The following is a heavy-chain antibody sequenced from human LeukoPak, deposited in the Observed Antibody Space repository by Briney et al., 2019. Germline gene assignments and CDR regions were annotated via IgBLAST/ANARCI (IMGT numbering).Heavy chain of an antibody. CDR1: GYTFTSYA. CDR2: INAGNGNT. CDR3: AREDSYGYSSTYY. J-gene: IGHJ4*02. D-gene: IGHD5-18*01. Sequence: ASVKVSCKASGYTFTSYAMHWVRQAPGQRLEWMGWINAGNGNTKYSQKFQGRVTITGDTSASTAYMELSSLRSEDTAVYYCAREDSYGYSSTYYWGQGTLVTVSS. V-gene: IGHV1-3*01.